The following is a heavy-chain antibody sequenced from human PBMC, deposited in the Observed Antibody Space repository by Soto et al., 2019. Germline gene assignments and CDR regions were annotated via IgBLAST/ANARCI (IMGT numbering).Heavy chain of an antibody. V-gene: IGHV1-24*01. CDR2: FDPEDGET. CDR1: GYTLTELS. CDR3: ATVTRYYYYGMDV. J-gene: IGHJ6*02. Sequence: ASLKVACKVSGYTLTELSMHWVRQAPGKGLEWMGGFDPEDGETIYAQKFQGRVTMTEDTSTDTAYMELSSLRSEDTAVYYCATVTRYYYYGMDVWGQGTTVTVSS.